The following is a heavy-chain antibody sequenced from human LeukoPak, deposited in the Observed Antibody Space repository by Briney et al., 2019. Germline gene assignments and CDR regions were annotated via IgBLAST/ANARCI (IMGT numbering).Heavy chain of an antibody. CDR1: EYTFTSYY. V-gene: IGHV1-46*01. Sequence: ASVKVSCKASEYTFTSYYMHWVRQAPGQGLEWMGIINPSGGSTSYAQKFQGRVTMTRDTSTSTVYMELSSLRSEDTAVYYCARDGSPRGYYYYGMDVWGQGTTVTVSS. CDR2: INPSGGST. J-gene: IGHJ6*02. D-gene: IGHD6-13*01. CDR3: ARDGSPRGYYYYGMDV.